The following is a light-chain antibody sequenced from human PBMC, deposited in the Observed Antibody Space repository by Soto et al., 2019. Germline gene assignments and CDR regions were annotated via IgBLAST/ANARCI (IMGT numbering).Light chain of an antibody. Sequence: QSALTQPVSVSGSPGQSITISCTGTSSDVGSYNLVSWYRQHPGKAPKLVIYEVTKRPSGVSNRFSGSKSGNTASLTISGLQAEDESDYYCCSYAGSSTFLFGGGTKLTVL. V-gene: IGLV2-23*02. J-gene: IGLJ3*02. CDR2: EVT. CDR3: CSYAGSSTFL. CDR1: SSDVGSYNL.